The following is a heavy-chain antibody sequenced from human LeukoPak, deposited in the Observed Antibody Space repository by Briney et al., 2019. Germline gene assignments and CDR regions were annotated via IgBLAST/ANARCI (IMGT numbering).Heavy chain of an antibody. D-gene: IGHD1-26*01. V-gene: IGHV4-39*01. J-gene: IGHJ5*02. Sequence: PSETLSLTCTVSGGSISSSGYYWGWIRQPPGKGLEWIASIYYSGGTYYNPSLKSRVTISVDTSKNQLSLKLNSLTAADTAVYCARHEYSGSYYGLSWFDPWGQGTLVTVSS. CDR3: ARHEYSGSYYGLSWFDP. CDR1: GGSISSSGYY. CDR2: IYYSGGT.